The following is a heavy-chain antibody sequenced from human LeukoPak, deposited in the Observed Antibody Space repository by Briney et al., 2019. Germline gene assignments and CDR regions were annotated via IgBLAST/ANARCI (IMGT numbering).Heavy chain of an antibody. CDR1: GFTFSSYV. CDR2: ISGSGGST. V-gene: IGHV3-23*01. CDR3: ANLIVGAFDI. J-gene: IGHJ3*02. Sequence: GGSLRLSCAVSGFTFSSYVMSWVRQAPGKGLEWVSAISGSGGSTYYADSVKGRFTISRDNAKNSLYLQMNSLRAEDTAVYYCANLIVGAFDIWGQGTMVTVSS. D-gene: IGHD1-26*01.